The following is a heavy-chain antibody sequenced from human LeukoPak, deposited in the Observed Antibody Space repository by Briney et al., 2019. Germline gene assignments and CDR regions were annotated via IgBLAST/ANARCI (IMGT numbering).Heavy chain of an antibody. V-gene: IGHV3-23*01. CDR1: GLTFSSYA. CDR2: ISGSGGST. CDR3: AKEGRYCGSTSCSEPFDY. Sequence: PGGSLRLSCAASGLTFSSYAMSWVRQAPGKGLEWVSAISGSGGSTYYADSVKGRFTISRDNSKNTLYLQMNSLRAEDTAVYYCAKEGRYCGSTSCSEPFDYWGQGTLVTVSS. J-gene: IGHJ4*02. D-gene: IGHD2-2*01.